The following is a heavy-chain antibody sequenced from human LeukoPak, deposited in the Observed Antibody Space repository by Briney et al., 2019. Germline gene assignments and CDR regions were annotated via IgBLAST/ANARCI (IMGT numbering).Heavy chain of an antibody. J-gene: IGHJ3*02. Sequence: GGSLRLSCAASGFSFSSYSMNWARQSPGKGLEWDSYISSSSSTISYADSVKGRFTISRDNAKHTVFLQMNSLRSDDTAVYYCARYGDHDAFDIWGQGTMVTVSS. CDR1: GFSFSSYS. CDR2: ISSSSSTI. CDR3: ARYGDHDAFDI. D-gene: IGHD4-17*01. V-gene: IGHV3-48*04.